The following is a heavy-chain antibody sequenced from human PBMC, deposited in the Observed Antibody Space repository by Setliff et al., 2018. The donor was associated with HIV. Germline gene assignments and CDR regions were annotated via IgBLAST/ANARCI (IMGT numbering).Heavy chain of an antibody. CDR3: ARGHEWLRI. D-gene: IGHD5-12*01. J-gene: IGHJ4*02. V-gene: IGHV4-61*02. CDR1: GGSISSGTYY. CDR2: IYTSGST. Sequence: PSETLSLTCTVSGGSISSGTYYWSWIRQPAGKGLEWIGRIYTSGSTNYNPSLKSRVTISVDKSKNQFSLNLSSVTAADTAVYYCARGHEWLRIWGQGMLVTVSS.